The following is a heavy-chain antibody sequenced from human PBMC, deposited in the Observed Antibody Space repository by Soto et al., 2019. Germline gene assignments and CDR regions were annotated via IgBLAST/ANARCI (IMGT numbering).Heavy chain of an antibody. CDR1: GGSISSYY. CDR3: ARDKGRYDSGMDV. Sequence: QVQLQESGPGLVKPSETLSLTCTVSGGSISSYYWSWIRQPPGKGLEWIGYMFYSGSTKYNPSLKSRVTISVDRSRNHFSLNLSSVTAADTAVYYCARDKGRYDSGMDVWGQGTTVTVSS. V-gene: IGHV4-59*01. D-gene: IGHD3-9*01. CDR2: MFYSGST. J-gene: IGHJ6*02.